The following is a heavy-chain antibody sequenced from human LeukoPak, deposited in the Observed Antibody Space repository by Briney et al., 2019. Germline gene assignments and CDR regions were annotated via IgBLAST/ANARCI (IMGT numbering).Heavy chain of an antibody. CDR3: AKGTYSSGWY. D-gene: IGHD6-19*01. CDR2: ISGSGGTT. J-gene: IGHJ4*02. V-gene: IGHV3-23*01. CDR1: GFTFSSYA. Sequence: GGSLRLSCAASGFTFSSYAMSWVRQAPGKGLEWVSAISGSGGTTYYADSVKGRFTISRDNSKNTLYLQMNSLRAEDTAIYYCAKGTYSSGWYWGQGTLVTVSS.